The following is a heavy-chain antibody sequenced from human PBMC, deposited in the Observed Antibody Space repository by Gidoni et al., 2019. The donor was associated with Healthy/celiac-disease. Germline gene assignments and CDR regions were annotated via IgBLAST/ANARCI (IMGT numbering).Heavy chain of an antibody. D-gene: IGHD1-7*01. V-gene: IGHV1-69*02. CDR3: ADTVETGTRPGIGWFDP. CDR2: IIPILGIA. J-gene: IGHJ5*02. CDR1: GGTFSSYT. Sequence: QVQLVQSGAEVKKPGSSVKVSCKASGGTFSSYTISWVRQAPGQGLEWMGRIIPILGIANYAQKFQGRVTITADKSTSTAYMELSSLRSEDTAVYYCADTVETGTRPGIGWFDPWGQGTLVTVSS.